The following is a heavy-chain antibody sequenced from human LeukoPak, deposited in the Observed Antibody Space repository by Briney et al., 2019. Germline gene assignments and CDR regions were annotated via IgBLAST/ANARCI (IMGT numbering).Heavy chain of an antibody. CDR1: GYIFTNYG. V-gene: IGHV1-18*01. J-gene: IGHJ4*02. Sequence: ASVKVSCKASGYIFTNYGISWVRQAPGQGLEWMGWISVYNGDTNHAQKLQGRVTMTTDTSTSTAYMEVRSLRSDDTAVYFCARVEGPSIFGVIDYWGQGTLVTISS. CDR3: ARVEGPSIFGVIDY. D-gene: IGHD3-3*01. CDR2: ISVYNGDT.